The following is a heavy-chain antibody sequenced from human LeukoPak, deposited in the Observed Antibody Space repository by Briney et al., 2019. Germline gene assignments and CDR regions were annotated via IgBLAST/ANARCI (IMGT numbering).Heavy chain of an antibody. CDR3: ATWGGGYGYSYGYAAAFDY. Sequence: GTLRLSCAASGFTFSSYGMSWVRQAPGKGLEWVSAISGSGGSTYYADSVKGRFTISRDNSKNTLYLQMNSLRAEDTAVYYCATWGGGYGYSYGYAAAFDYWGQGTLVAVSS. D-gene: IGHD5-18*01. CDR1: GFTFSSYG. CDR2: ISGSGGST. V-gene: IGHV3-23*01. J-gene: IGHJ4*02.